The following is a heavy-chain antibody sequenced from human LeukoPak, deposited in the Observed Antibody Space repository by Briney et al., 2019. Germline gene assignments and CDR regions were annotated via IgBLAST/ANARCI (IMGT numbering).Heavy chain of an antibody. CDR2: ISSSSSTI. CDR3: ARDPPYSGSYVPDY. J-gene: IGHJ4*02. V-gene: IGHV3-48*02. CDR1: GFTFSSYS. Sequence: GGSLRLSCAASGFTFSSYSMNWVRQAPGKGLEWVSYISSSSSTIYYADSVKGRFTISRDNAKNSLYLQMNSLRDEDTAVYYCARDPPYSGSYVPDYWGQGTLVTVSS. D-gene: IGHD1-26*01.